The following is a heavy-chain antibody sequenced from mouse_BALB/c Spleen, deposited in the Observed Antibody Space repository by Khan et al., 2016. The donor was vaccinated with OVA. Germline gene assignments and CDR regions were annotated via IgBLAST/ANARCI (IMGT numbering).Heavy chain of an antibody. CDR1: GYTFTNYY. J-gene: IGHJ3*01. V-gene: IGHV1S56*01. CDR2: IYPGNVNT. D-gene: IGHD2-1*01. CDR3: AREGYYGNYRAWFAY. Sequence: LEESGPELVKPRASVRISCKASGYTFTNYYVHWVKQRPGQGLEWIGWIYPGNVNTNYNEKFKGKATLTADKSSSTAYMQLSSLTSEDSAVYFCAREGYYGNYRAWFAYWGQGTLVTVSA.